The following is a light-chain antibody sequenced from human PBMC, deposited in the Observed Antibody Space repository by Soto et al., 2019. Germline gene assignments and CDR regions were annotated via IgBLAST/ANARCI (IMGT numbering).Light chain of an antibody. Sequence: EIVMSPSPAPLSVSPGERATLSCRASQNVNNNLAWHQQKPGQAPRLLISGTSTRATDIPARFGGSGSGTEFTLTINSLQSEDFAVYYCQQYEDWPRTFGQGTKVDIK. J-gene: IGKJ1*01. CDR1: QNVNNN. V-gene: IGKV3D-15*01. CDR3: QQYEDWPRT. CDR2: GTS.